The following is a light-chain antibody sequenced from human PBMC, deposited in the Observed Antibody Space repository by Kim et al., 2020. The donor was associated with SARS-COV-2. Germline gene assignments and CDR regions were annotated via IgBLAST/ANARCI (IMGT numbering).Light chain of an antibody. Sequence: EIVLTQSPATLSLSPGERATLSCRASQSVSSYLAWYQQKPGQAPRLLIYDASNRATGIPARFSGSGSGTDFTLTISSLEPEDFAVYYCQQRRVFGGGTKVDIK. CDR3: QQRRV. CDR1: QSVSSY. J-gene: IGKJ4*01. CDR2: DAS. V-gene: IGKV3-11*01.